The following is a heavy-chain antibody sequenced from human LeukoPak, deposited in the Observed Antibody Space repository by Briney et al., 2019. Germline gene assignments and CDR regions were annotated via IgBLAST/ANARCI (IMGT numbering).Heavy chain of an antibody. CDR3: ARAAPRSYYYGSGSFDY. Sequence: ASVKDSCKASGYIFTVYYMRWVRQAPGEGLEWMGWISAYNGNTNYAQKLQGRVTMTTDTSTSTAYMELRSLRSDDTAVYYCARAAPRSYYYGSGSFDYWGQGTLVTVSS. D-gene: IGHD3-10*01. CDR2: ISAYNGNT. V-gene: IGHV1-18*04. CDR1: GYIFTVYY. J-gene: IGHJ4*02.